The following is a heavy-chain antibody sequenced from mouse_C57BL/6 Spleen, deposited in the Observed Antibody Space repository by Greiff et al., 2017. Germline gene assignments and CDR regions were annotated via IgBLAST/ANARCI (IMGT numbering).Heavy chain of an antibody. CDR1: GYTFTDYY. CDR3: ASPNPETWFAY. CDR2: INPNNGGT. J-gene: IGHJ3*01. Sequence: EVQLQQSGPELVKPGASVKISCKASGYTFTDYYMNWVKQSHGKSLEWIGDINPNNGGTSYNQKFKGKATLTVDKSSSTAYMELRSLTSEDSAVYYCASPNPETWFAYWGQGTLVTVSA. V-gene: IGHV1-26*01.